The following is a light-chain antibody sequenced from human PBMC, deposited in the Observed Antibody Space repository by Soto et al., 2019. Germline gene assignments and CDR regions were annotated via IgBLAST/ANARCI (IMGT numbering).Light chain of an antibody. Sequence: QSVLTQSPSASASLGASVKLTCTLSSGHSSYAIAWHQQQPEKGPRYLMKLNSDGSHSKGDGIPDRFSGSSSGAERYLTISSRQSEDDADYYCQTGGAGTVVFGGGTKLTVL. CDR2: LNSDGSH. CDR3: QTGGAGTVV. J-gene: IGLJ2*01. CDR1: SGHSSYA. V-gene: IGLV4-69*01.